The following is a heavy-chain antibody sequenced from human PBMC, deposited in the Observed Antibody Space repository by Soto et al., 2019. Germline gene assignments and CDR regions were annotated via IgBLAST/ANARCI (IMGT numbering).Heavy chain of an antibody. J-gene: IGHJ4*02. CDR1: GFTFSSYS. CDR2: ISSATTTI. D-gene: IGHD6-13*01. V-gene: IGHV3-48*01. Sequence: GGFLRLSCAASGFTFSSYSMNWVRQAPGKGLEWVSYISSATTTIYYADSVKGRFTISRDNAKNSLYLQMNSLRADDTAVYYCARGIAAAGPKLDYWGQGTLVNVSS. CDR3: ARGIAAAGPKLDY.